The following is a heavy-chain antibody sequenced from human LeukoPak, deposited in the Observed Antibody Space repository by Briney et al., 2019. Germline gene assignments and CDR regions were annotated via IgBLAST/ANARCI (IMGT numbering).Heavy chain of an antibody. Sequence: PSETLSLTCTVSGGSISSGSYYWSWIRQPAGKGLEWIGRIYTSGSTNYNPSLKSRVTISVDTSKNQFSLKLSSVTAADTAVYYCARGVVGSGGFWFDPWGQGTLVTVSS. CDR1: GGSISSGSYY. CDR2: IYTSGST. D-gene: IGHD6-25*01. CDR3: ARGVVGSGGFWFDP. J-gene: IGHJ5*02. V-gene: IGHV4-61*02.